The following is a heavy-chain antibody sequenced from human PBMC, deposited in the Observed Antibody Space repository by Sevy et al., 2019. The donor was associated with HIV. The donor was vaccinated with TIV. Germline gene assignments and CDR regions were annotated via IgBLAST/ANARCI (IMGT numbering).Heavy chain of an antibody. CDR2: IKQDGSEK. J-gene: IGHJ6*02. D-gene: IGHD4-17*01. CDR1: GFTFSIYW. Sequence: GGSLRLSCAASGFTFSIYWMTWVRQAPGKGLEWVANIKQDGSEKYYVDSVKGRFTISRDNAKNSLYLQMNSLRADDTAGYYCAGDWGDDFDDRRASYYYFYGMDVWGQGTTVTVSS. CDR3: AGDWGDDFDDRRASYYYFYGMDV. V-gene: IGHV3-7*01.